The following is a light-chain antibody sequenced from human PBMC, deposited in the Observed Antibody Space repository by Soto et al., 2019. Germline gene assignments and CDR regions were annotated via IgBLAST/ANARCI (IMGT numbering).Light chain of an antibody. J-gene: IGKJ1*01. V-gene: IGKV1-5*03. CDR1: HTISSW. CDR2: KAS. CDR3: QHYKSYSEA. Sequence: IQMTQANSTLSGSVGDRVTITCRAIHTISSWLAWYQQKPGKAPKLLIYKASTLKSGVPSRFSGSGSGTEFTLTICSLPPDEFATYYCQHYKSYSEACGQGTQVEI.